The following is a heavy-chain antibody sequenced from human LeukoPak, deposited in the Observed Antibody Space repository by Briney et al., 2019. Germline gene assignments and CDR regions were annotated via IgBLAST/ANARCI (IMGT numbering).Heavy chain of an antibody. D-gene: IGHD2-2*01. V-gene: IGHV6-1*01. CDR2: TYYRSTWYN. CDR1: GDSASSNSVT. CDR3: ARRLTQYDCFDP. J-gene: IGHJ5*02. Sequence: SQTLSLTCAISGDSASSNSVTWNWIRQSPSRGLEWLGRTYYRSTWYNDYAVPVRGRITVNPDTSKNQFSLHLNSVTPEDTAVYYCARRLTQYDCFDPWGQGILVTVSS.